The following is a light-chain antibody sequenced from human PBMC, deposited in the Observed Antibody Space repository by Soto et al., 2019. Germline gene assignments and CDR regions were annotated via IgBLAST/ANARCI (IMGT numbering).Light chain of an antibody. CDR3: QQYARNHLT. Sequence: DIQMTQSPSTLSASVGDRVTISCWASQSISSRLAWYQQKAGKAPKLLIYKASGLQSGVPSRFSGSGSGTEFTLIISSLQHDDFDTYYCQQYARNHLTFSGGTKADIK. J-gene: IGKJ4*01. CDR1: QSISSR. CDR2: KAS. V-gene: IGKV1-5*03.